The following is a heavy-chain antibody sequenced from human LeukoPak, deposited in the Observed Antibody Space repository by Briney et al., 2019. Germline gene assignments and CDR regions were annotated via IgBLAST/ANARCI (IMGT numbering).Heavy chain of an antibody. D-gene: IGHD3-10*01. Sequence: PSETLSLTCAAYGGSFSGYYGSWIRQPPGKGLEWIGEINHSGSTNYNPSLKSRVTISVDSSKKQFSLMSSSVTDADTAVSYCARSSDARSYRRELLWFGGRQSNWFDPWGQGTLVTVSS. CDR2: INHSGST. CDR1: GGSFSGYY. V-gene: IGHV4-34*01. CDR3: ARSSDARSYRRELLWFGGRQSNWFDP. J-gene: IGHJ5*02.